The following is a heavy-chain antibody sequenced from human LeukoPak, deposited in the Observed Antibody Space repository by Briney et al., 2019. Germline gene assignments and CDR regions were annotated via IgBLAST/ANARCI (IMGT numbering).Heavy chain of an antibody. Sequence: PSETLSLTCTVSGGSISSSSYYWSWIRQPPGKGLEWIGEINHSGSTNYNPSLKSRVTISVDTSKNQFSLKLSSVTAADTAVYYCARGRVRTVTTSYYYYGMDVWGQGTTVTVSS. CDR2: INHSGST. V-gene: IGHV4-39*07. J-gene: IGHJ6*02. CDR1: GGSISSSSYY. D-gene: IGHD4-17*01. CDR3: ARGRVRTVTTSYYYYGMDV.